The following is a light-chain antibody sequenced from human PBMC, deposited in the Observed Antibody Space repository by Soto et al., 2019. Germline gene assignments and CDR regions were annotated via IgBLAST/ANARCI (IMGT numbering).Light chain of an antibody. J-gene: IGKJ1*01. Sequence: PCTLSASVGDRVTLTCRASQSIRSWLAWYQQKPGTAPKLLIYHASTLESGVPSRFSGSGSGTEFTLTISSLQPDDFATYYCQQYNSYSFGQGTKVDI. CDR1: QSIRSW. CDR3: QQYNSYS. CDR2: HAS. V-gene: IGKV1-5*01.